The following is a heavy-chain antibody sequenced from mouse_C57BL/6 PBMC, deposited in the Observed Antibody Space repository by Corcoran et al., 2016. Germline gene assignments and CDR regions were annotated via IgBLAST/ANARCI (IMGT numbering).Heavy chain of an antibody. D-gene: IGHD2-5*01. CDR2: IYPGSGNT. V-gene: IGHV1-76*01. CDR3: ASPYSNYDYAMDY. CDR1: GYTFTDYY. J-gene: IGHJ4*01. Sequence: QVQLKQSGAELVRPGASVKLTCKASGYTFTDYYINWVKQRPGQGLEWIARIYPGSGNTYYNEKFKGKATLTAEKSSSTAYMQLSSLTSEDSAVYFCASPYSNYDYAMDYWGQGTSVTVSS.